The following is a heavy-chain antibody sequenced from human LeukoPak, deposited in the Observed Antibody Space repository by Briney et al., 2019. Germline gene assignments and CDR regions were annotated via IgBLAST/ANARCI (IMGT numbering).Heavy chain of an antibody. CDR1: EFSVGSNY. D-gene: IGHD3-3*01. J-gene: IGHJ4*02. Sequence: GGSLRLSCAASEFSVGSNYMTWVRQAPGKGLEWVSLIYSGGSTYYAHSVKGRFTISRDNSKNTLSLQMNGLGDEDTAVYYCARQFTATRFYFDSWGQGTLVTVSS. CDR2: IYSGGST. CDR3: ARQFTATRFYFDS. V-gene: IGHV3-66*04.